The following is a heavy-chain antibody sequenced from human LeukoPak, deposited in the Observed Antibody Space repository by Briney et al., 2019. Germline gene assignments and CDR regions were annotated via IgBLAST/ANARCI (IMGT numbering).Heavy chain of an antibody. Sequence: GGSLRLSCAASGFTFSSYAMSWVRQAPGKGLEWVSAISGSGGSTYYADSVKGRCTISRDNSKNTLYLQMNSLRAEDTAVYYCAKVTITMISGTYFDYWGQGTLVTVSS. V-gene: IGHV3-23*01. J-gene: IGHJ4*02. D-gene: IGHD3-22*01. CDR3: AKVTITMISGTYFDY. CDR1: GFTFSSYA. CDR2: ISGSGGST.